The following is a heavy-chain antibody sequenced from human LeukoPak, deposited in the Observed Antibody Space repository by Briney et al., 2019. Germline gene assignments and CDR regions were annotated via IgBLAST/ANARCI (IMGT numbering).Heavy chain of an antibody. CDR3: ARDIVAGYPSYPDY. D-gene: IGHD2-21*01. Sequence: GTSLRLSCAGSGFTFSNDAMHWVRQAPGKGLEWVAVTSYDGTAIYSANSVKGRFTISKDNSRNALYLQLNSLRVQDTALYYSARDIVAGYPSYPDYRGHGTLVTASS. J-gene: IGHJ4*01. CDR2: TSYDGTAI. V-gene: IGHV3-30-3*01. CDR1: GFTFSNDA.